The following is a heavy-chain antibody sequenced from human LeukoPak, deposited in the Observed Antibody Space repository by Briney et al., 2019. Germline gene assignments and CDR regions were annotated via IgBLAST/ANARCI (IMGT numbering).Heavy chain of an antibody. J-gene: IGHJ4*02. CDR3: AKDLPGSGWASHY. CDR1: GFTFSTSA. CDR2: MNDDTT. Sequence: GGSLRLSCAASGFTFSTSAMNWVRQAPGRGLQWVSSMNDDTTYYADSVKGRFTIFRDNSKNTLCLQMNSLRAEDTALYYCAKDLPGSGWASHYWGQGTLVTVSS. V-gene: IGHV3-23*01. D-gene: IGHD6-19*01.